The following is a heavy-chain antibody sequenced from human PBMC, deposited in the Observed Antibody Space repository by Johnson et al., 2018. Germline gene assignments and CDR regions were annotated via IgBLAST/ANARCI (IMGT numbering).Heavy chain of an antibody. CDR3: SRSKHYQPLDV. D-gene: IGHD1-26*01. CDR1: GYTFTAYG. V-gene: IGHV1-3*01. CDR2: IDGGNGIT. Sequence: QVQLVQSGPEVKKPGASVKVSCKASGYTFTAYGMHWVRQAPGQSLEWMAWIDGGNGITKYSKKLQGRFTITQDTFAATVYMELSSLTSEDTAVYYCSRSKHYQPLDVGGTGTTVTVSS. J-gene: IGHJ6*04.